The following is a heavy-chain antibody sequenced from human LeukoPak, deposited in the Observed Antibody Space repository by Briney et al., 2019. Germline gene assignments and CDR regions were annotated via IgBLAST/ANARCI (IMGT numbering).Heavy chain of an antibody. J-gene: IGHJ5*02. V-gene: IGHV1-8*01. CDR2: MNPNSGNT. CDR3: ARRYGSGSYQTFDP. Sequence: ASVKVPCKASGYTFTSYDINWVRQATGQGLEWMGWMNPNSGNTGYAQKFQGRVTMTRNTSISTAYMELSSLRSEDTAVYYCARRYGSGSYQTFDPWGQGTLVTVSS. D-gene: IGHD3-10*01. CDR1: GYTFTSYD.